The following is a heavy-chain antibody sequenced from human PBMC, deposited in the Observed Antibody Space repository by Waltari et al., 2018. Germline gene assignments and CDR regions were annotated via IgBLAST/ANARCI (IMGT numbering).Heavy chain of an antibody. CDR3: ARGLKMDV. J-gene: IGHJ6*04. CDR1: GGSLSGYY. V-gene: IGHV4-34*01. Sequence: QVQLQQWGAGLLKPSETLSLTCAVYGGSLSGYYWSWVRQPPGKGLEWIGEIDHSGGTNYNPSLKSRVTISVDTSKKQFSLKVSSVTAADTAVYYCARGLKMDVWGRGTPVTVSS. CDR2: IDHSGGT.